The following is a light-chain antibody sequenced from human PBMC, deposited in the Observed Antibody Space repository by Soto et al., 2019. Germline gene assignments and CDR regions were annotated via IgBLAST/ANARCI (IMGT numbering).Light chain of an antibody. CDR3: SSYAGGNRV. CDR1: SSDVGHYNY. CDR2: EVS. V-gene: IGLV2-8*01. J-gene: IGLJ1*01. Sequence: QSALTQPPSASGSPGQSVTISCTGISSDVGHYNYVSWYQQRPGKAPKLMIYEVSKRPSGVPDRFSGSKSGNTASLTVSRLQAEDEADYYCSSYAGGNRVFGTGTKVTVL.